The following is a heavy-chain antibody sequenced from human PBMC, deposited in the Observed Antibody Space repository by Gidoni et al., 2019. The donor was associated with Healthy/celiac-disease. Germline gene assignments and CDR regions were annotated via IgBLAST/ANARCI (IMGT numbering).Heavy chain of an antibody. CDR1: GFTFSSYS. CDR3: ARDPYYYYYYMDV. V-gene: IGHV3-21*01. CDR2: ISSSSSYI. J-gene: IGHJ6*03. Sequence: EVQLVESGGGLVKPGGSLSLSCAASGFTFSSYSMNWVRQAPGKGLECVSSISSSSSYIYYADSVKGRFTISRDNAKNSLYLQMNSLRAEDTAVYYCARDPYYYYYYMDVWGKGTTVTVSS.